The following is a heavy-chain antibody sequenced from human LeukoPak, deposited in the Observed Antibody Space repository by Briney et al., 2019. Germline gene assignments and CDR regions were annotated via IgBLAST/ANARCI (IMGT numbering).Heavy chain of an antibody. J-gene: IGHJ4*02. Sequence: SETLSLTCSVSGYSIRSGYHWAWIRQPPGKGLEWIGSINYSEKPYYNPSLKSRVTISVDTSKNQFSLKLSSVTAADTAVYYCARGYEMATTDYWGQGTLVTVSS. CDR2: INYSEKP. V-gene: IGHV4-38-2*02. CDR1: GYSIRSGYH. D-gene: IGHD5-24*01. CDR3: ARGYEMATTDY.